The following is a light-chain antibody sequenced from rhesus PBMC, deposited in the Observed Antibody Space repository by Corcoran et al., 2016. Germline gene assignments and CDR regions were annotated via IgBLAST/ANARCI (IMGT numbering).Light chain of an antibody. CDR2: EVS. CDR1: SSDIGSYNY. Sequence: QAALTQPRSVSGSPGQLVTISCTGTSSDIGSYNYVSWYQQHPGPAPKLIIYEVSTRPSGVSDRFSGSKSANTASLTISGLQAEDEADYYCCFYAGSYTYIFGAGTRLTVL. J-gene: IGLJ1*01. CDR3: CFYAGSYTYI. V-gene: IGLV2-32*01.